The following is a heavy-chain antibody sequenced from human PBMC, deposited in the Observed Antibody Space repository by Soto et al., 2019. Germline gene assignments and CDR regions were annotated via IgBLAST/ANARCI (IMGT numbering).Heavy chain of an antibody. D-gene: IGHD3-22*01. Sequence: QVQLVQSGAEVKKPGASVKVSCKASGYTFTSYGINWVRQAPGQGLEWLGWISAYDGYTNYAQNLQGRVSMTTDTSXKXAXMXXRSLRSDDTAMYYCARGGFYDSSGARNYYYYGMNVWGQGTTVTVSS. CDR1: GYTFTSYG. J-gene: IGHJ6*02. V-gene: IGHV1-18*01. CDR2: ISAYDGYT. CDR3: ARGGFYDSSGARNYYYYGMNV.